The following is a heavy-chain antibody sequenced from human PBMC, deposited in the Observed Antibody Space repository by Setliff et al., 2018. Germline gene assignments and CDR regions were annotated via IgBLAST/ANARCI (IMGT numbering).Heavy chain of an antibody. Sequence: SETLSLTCAVSGGSLNSGSYYWSWIRQSTERGLEWLGRLHTSGSTTYNPSLKSRVLISVDTSKNQLSLRVTSVTAADTAVYYCARGSTGAYDPWGQGTLVTVS. CDR2: LHTSGST. CDR1: GGSLNSGSYY. J-gene: IGHJ5*02. V-gene: IGHV4-61*02. D-gene: IGHD7-27*01. CDR3: ARGSTGAYDP.